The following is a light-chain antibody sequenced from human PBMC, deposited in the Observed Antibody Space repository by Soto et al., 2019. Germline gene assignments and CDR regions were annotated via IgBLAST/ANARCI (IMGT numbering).Light chain of an antibody. Sequence: SKMTQTTSTLSGSFGDRVTSTCRASQSISSWLAWYQQKPGRAPKLLIYDSSSLESGVPSRFSGSGSGTEFRLTISTMQPDDFATYYCQQLNAYPLTFGQGTRLEIK. V-gene: IGKV1-5*01. CDR1: QSISSW. CDR3: QQLNAYPLT. CDR2: DSS. J-gene: IGKJ5*01.